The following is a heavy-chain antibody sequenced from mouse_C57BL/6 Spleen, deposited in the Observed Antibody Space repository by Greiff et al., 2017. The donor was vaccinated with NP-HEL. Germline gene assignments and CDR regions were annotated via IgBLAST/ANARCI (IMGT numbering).Heavy chain of an antibody. CDR1: GYTFTSYW. J-gene: IGHJ2*01. V-gene: IGHV1-72*01. CDR2: IDPNSGGT. D-gene: IGHD1-1*01. Sequence: QVQLQQPGAELVKPGASVKLSCKASGYTFTSYWMHWVKQRPGRGLEWIGRIDPNSGGTKYNEKFKSKATLTVDKPSSTAYMQLSSLTSEDSAVDYCARYTYYFFPYFDYWGQGTTLTVSS. CDR3: ARYTYYFFPYFDY.